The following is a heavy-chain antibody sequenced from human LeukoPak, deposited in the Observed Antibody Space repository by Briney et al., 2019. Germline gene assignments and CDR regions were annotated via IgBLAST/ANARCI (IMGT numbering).Heavy chain of an antibody. V-gene: IGHV3-21*04. Sequence: GGSLRLSCAASGFTFSSYSMNWVRQAPGKGLEWVSSISSSSSYIYYADSVKGRFTISRDNAKNSLYLQMNSLRAEDTAVYYCARFAVVDPRGGGVANPSDQDDYWGQGTLVTVSS. J-gene: IGHJ4*02. CDR1: GFTFSSYS. D-gene: IGHD1-26*01. CDR3: ARFAVVDPRGGGVANPSDQDDY. CDR2: ISSSSSYI.